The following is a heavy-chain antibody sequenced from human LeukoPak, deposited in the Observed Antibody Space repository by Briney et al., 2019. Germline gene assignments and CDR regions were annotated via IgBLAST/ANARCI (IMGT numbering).Heavy chain of an antibody. D-gene: IGHD1-26*01. Sequence: SETLSLTCTVSGGSISSSSYFWGWIRQPPGKGLEWIGSIYYSGSTYYNPSLKSRVTISVDTSKTQFSLYLRSVTAADTAVYYCAIYSGEYFFDLWGQGTLVTVSS. J-gene: IGHJ4*02. CDR3: AIYSGEYFFDL. CDR1: GGSISSSSYF. V-gene: IGHV4-39*01. CDR2: IYYSGST.